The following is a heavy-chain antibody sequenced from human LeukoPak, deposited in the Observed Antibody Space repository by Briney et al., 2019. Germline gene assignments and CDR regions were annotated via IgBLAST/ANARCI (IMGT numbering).Heavy chain of an antibody. CDR1: GFTVSSNY. CDR2: IYSGGST. D-gene: IGHD5-24*01. V-gene: IGHV3-53*04. J-gene: IGHJ5*02. Sequence: GGSLRLSCAASGFTVSSNYMSWVRQAPGKGLEWVSVIYSGGSTYYADSVKGRFTISRHNSKNTLYLQMNSLRAEDTAVYYCAREMATIGGNWFDPWGQGTLVTVSS. CDR3: AREMATIGGNWFDP.